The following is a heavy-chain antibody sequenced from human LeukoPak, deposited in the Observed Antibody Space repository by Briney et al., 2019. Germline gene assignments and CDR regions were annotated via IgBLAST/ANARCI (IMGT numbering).Heavy chain of an antibody. V-gene: IGHV1-2*06. D-gene: IGHD2-2*01. CDR3: ARAHCSSTTCLNAFDI. CDR2: INPNSGGP. CDR1: GYTFTGYY. Sequence: ASVKVSCKASGYTFTGYYMYWVRQAPGQGLEWMGRINPNSGGPNYAQKFQGRVTMTGDTSISTAYMELSRLRSDDTAVYFCARAHCSSTTCLNAFDIWGQGTMVTVSS. J-gene: IGHJ3*02.